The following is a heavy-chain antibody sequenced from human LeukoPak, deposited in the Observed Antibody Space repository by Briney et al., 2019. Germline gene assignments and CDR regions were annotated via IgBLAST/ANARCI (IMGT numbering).Heavy chain of an antibody. D-gene: IGHD3-3*01. CDR1: GGSISSTTYY. J-gene: IGHJ6*02. Sequence: SETLSLTCTVSGGSISSTTYYWGWIRQPPGKGLEWIGSIYYSGNTYYNPSLKSRVTISVDTSKNQFSLNLNSVTAADTAVYYCAGDTIFGVPAYYYYGVDVWGQGTTVTVS. CDR2: IYYSGNT. CDR3: AGDTIFGVPAYYYYGVDV. V-gene: IGHV4-39*01.